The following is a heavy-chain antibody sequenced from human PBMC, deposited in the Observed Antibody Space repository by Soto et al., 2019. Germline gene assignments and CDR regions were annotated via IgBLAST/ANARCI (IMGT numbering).Heavy chain of an antibody. V-gene: IGHV4-59*08. Sequence: PSETLSLTCTVSGGSISSYYWSWIRQPPGKGLEWIGYIYFRGTTNYNPSLKSRVTMSADTSKNQFSLKLSSVTAADTAVYYCAGLQSMRLSGLDPWGQGTLVTVSS. D-gene: IGHD3-16*02. CDR1: GGSISSYY. J-gene: IGHJ5*02. CDR2: IYFRGTT. CDR3: AGLQSMRLSGLDP.